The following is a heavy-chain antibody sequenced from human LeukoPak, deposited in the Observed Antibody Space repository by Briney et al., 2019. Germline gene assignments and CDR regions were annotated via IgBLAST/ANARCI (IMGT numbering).Heavy chain of an antibody. CDR2: IYNSGST. CDR1: GDSVSSYY. D-gene: IGHD1-26*01. V-gene: IGHV4-59*02. Sequence: SETLSLTCTVSGDSVSSYYWSWIRQPPGKGLEWIGYIYNSGSTNYNPSLKSRVTMSVDTSKNQFSLTLTSVTAADTAVYFCARDLKWGWYFDLWGRGTLVSVSS. J-gene: IGHJ2*01. CDR3: ARDLKWGWYFDL.